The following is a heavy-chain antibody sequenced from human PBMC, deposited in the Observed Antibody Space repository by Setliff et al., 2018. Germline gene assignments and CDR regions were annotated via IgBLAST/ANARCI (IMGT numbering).Heavy chain of an antibody. CDR3: ARGRPPLVGDY. CDR1: GYSFSDSA. Sequence: ASVKVSCKASGYSFSDSAVSWVRQAPRQGLQWVGWISVYSGNAYYAQTLQDRVTLTTDTSTTTAYLELRSLRPDDTAVYYCARGRPPLVGDYWGQGTLVTVSS. V-gene: IGHV1-18*01. D-gene: IGHD2-2*01. CDR2: ISVYSGNA. J-gene: IGHJ4*02.